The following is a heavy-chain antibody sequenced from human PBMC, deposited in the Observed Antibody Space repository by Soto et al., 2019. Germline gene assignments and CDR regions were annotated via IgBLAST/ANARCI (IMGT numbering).Heavy chain of an antibody. CDR3: ARDWSGYYTNYYYYGMDV. J-gene: IGHJ6*02. V-gene: IGHV3-21*01. D-gene: IGHD3-3*01. CDR2: ISSSSSYI. CDR1: GFTFSSYS. Sequence: GGSLRLSCAASGFTFSSYSMNWVRQAPGKGLEWVSSISSSSSYIYYADSVKGRFTISRDNAKNSLYLQMNSLRAEDTAVYYCARDWSGYYTNYYYYGMDVWGQGTTVTVSS.